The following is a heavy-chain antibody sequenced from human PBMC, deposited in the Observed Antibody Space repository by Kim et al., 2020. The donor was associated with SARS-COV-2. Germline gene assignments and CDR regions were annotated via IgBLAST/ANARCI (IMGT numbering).Heavy chain of an antibody. V-gene: IGHV3-15*01. CDR1: GFTFNTAW. D-gene: IGHD1-1*01. Sequence: LSLTCAASGFTFNTAWMYWVRQAPGKGLEWVGLAKSKNDGGTTEYAAPVKGRFSISRDDSKKMLYLEMNSLNTDDTAVYYCTTEPNWNPEDFWGQGTLVTVSS. CDR3: TTEPNWNPEDF. J-gene: IGHJ4*02. CDR2: AKSKNDGGTT.